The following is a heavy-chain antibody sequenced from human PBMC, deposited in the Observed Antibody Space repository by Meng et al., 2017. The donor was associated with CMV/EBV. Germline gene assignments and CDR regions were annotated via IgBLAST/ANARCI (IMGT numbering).Heavy chain of an antibody. CDR1: GGSFSGYY. Sequence: QTLSLTRAVYGGSFSGYYWSWIRQPPGKGLGGIGEINHSGSTNYNPSLKRRVTISVDTSKNQFSLKLSSVTAADTAVYYCAFSQVVPAAKYYFDYWGQGTLVTVSS. CDR3: AFSQVVPAAKYYFDY. D-gene: IGHD2-2*01. V-gene: IGHV4-34*01. J-gene: IGHJ4*02. CDR2: INHSGST.